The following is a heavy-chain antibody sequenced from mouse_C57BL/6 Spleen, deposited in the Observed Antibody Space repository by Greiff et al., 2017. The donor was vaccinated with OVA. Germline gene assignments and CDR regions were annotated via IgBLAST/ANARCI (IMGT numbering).Heavy chain of an antibody. CDR1: GYAFSSSW. Sequence: QVQLQQSGPELVKPGASVKISCKASGYAFSSSWMNWVKQRPGKGLEWIGRIYPGDGDTNYNGKFKGKATLTADKSSSTAYMQLSSLTSEDSAVYFFARDYYGSKFAYWGQGTLVTVSA. D-gene: IGHD1-1*01. V-gene: IGHV1-82*01. CDR2: IYPGDGDT. J-gene: IGHJ3*01. CDR3: ARDYYGSKFAY.